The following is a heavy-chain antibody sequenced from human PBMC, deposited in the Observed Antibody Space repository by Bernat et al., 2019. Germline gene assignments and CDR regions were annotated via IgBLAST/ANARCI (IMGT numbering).Heavy chain of an antibody. CDR3: ANFFIGFWAYSSGWYSFGSFDY. CDR2: ISGSGGST. J-gene: IGHJ4*02. V-gene: IGHV3-23*04. Sequence: EVQLVESGGGLVQPGGSLRLSCAASGFTFSSYAMSWVRQAPGKGLEWVSAISGSGGSTYYADSVKGRFTISRDNSKNTLYLQMNSLRAEDTAVYYCANFFIGFWAYSSGWYSFGSFDYWGQGTLVTVSS. CDR1: GFTFSSYA. D-gene: IGHD6-19*01.